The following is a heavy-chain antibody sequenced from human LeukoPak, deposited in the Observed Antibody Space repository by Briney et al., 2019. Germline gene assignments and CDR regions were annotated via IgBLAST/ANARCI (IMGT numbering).Heavy chain of an antibody. CDR2: ISSSGSTI. J-gene: IGHJ4*02. D-gene: IGHD6-19*01. CDR3: ARDKIAVAGRGYFDY. CDR1: GFTFSDYY. Sequence: GGSLRLSCAASGFTFSDYYMTWFRQAPGKGLEWVSYISSSGSTIYADSVKGRFTISRDNAKNSLYLQMNSLRAEDTAVYYCARDKIAVAGRGYFDYWGQGTLVTVSS. V-gene: IGHV3-11*04.